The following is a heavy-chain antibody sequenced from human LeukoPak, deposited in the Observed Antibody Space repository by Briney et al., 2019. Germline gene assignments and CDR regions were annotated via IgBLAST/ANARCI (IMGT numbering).Heavy chain of an antibody. CDR3: AREMGSGAPGY. Sequence: ASVKVSCKASGYTFTSYYMHGVRQAPGQGLEWMGIINPSGGSTSYAQKFQGRVTMTRDTSISTAYMELSRLRSDDTAVYYCAREMGSGAPGYWGQGTLVTVSS. CDR2: INPSGGST. V-gene: IGHV1-46*01. D-gene: IGHD3-16*01. J-gene: IGHJ4*02. CDR1: GYTFTSYY.